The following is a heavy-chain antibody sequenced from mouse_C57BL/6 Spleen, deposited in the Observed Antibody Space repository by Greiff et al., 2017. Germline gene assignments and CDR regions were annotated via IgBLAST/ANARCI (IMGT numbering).Heavy chain of an antibody. Sequence: EVLLVESGGGLVQPGGSLKLSCAASGFTFSDYGMAWVRQAPRKGLEWVAFISNLAYSIYYADTVTGRYTISRENAKNTLYLEMSSLRSEDTAMYYCARHGYGYAAWFAYWGQGTLVTVSA. CDR2: ISNLAYSI. CDR1: GFTFSDYG. J-gene: IGHJ3*01. D-gene: IGHD2-2*01. CDR3: ARHGYGYAAWFAY. V-gene: IGHV5-15*04.